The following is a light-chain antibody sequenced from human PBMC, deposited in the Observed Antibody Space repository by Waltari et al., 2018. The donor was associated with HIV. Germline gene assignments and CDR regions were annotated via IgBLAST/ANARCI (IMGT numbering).Light chain of an antibody. V-gene: IGKV1-39*01. CDR1: QNIDKY. CDR2: TTS. Sequence: DIQMTQSPSSLSASIGDRVTITCRASQNIDKYVNWYQQKAGKAPKLLIYTTSNLQSGVPSRFSGSGSGTEFTLTISSLQPEDLATYYCQQGYNTPPWTFAPGTKVEVK. J-gene: IGKJ1*01. CDR3: QQGYNTPPWT.